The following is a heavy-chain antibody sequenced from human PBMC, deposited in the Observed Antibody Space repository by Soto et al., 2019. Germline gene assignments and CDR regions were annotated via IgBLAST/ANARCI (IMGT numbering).Heavy chain of an antibody. D-gene: IGHD6-13*01. CDR1: GFTFSSYA. Sequence: EVQLLESGGGLVQPGGSLRLSCAASGFTFSSYAMSWVRQAPGKGLEWVSAISGSGCSTYYADSVKGRFTIPRVNSKNTLYLQTNSLRAEDTAVYYCAKESIAAAGTWFDPWGKGTLVTVSS. CDR3: AKESIAAAGTWFDP. J-gene: IGHJ5*02. V-gene: IGHV3-23*01. CDR2: ISGSGCST.